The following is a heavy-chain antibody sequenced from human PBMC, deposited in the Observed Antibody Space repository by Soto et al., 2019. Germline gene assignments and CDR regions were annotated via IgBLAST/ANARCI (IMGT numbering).Heavy chain of an antibody. CDR2: IYYSGST. CDR3: ARNHDYGDYVDY. D-gene: IGHD4-17*01. Sequence: SETLSLTCTVSGSSISSYYWSWIRQPPGKGLEWIGYIYYSGSTNYNPSLKSRVTISVDTSKNQFSLKLSSVTAADTAVYYCARNHDYGDYVDYWGQGTLVTVS. CDR1: GSSISSYY. J-gene: IGHJ4*02. V-gene: IGHV4-59*01.